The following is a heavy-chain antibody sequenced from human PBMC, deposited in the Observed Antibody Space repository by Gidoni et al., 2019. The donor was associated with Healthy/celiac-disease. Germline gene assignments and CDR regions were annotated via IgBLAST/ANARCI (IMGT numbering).Heavy chain of an antibody. CDR3: ARDVGGLGY. CDR1: GYSISSGYY. D-gene: IGHD3-16*01. Sequence: QLQLQESGPGLVKPSETLSLTCTASGYSISSGYYWGWIRQPPGKGLEWIGSIYHSGSTYYNPSLKSRVTISVDTSKNQFSLKLSSVTAADTAVYYCARDVGGLGYWGQGTLVTVSS. CDR2: IYHSGST. J-gene: IGHJ4*02. V-gene: IGHV4-38-2*02.